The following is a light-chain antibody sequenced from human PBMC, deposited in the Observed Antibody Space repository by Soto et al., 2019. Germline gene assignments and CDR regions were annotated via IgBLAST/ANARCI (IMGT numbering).Light chain of an antibody. V-gene: IGKV1-5*01. Sequence: DIQMTQSPSTLSASVVDRVTITFRASQSITNRLAWYQQKPGKAPKVLIYDASSLESGVPSRFSGSGSGTEFILTISSLQPDDFATYCCQHYGGMWTFGQGTKVDIK. CDR1: QSITNR. J-gene: IGKJ1*01. CDR2: DAS. CDR3: QHYGGMWT.